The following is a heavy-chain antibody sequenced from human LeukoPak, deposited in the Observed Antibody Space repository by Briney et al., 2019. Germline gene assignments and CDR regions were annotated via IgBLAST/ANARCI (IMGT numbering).Heavy chain of an antibody. Sequence: PGGSLRLSCAASGFTFDDYGMSWVRQAPGKGLEWVSGINWNGGSTGYADSVKGRSTISRDNAKNSLYLLMNTLRAEDTAFYYCARGHDDTSGSLPEYWGQGTLVTVSS. CDR1: GFTFDDYG. V-gene: IGHV3-20*04. CDR2: INWNGGST. CDR3: ARGHDDTSGSLPEY. J-gene: IGHJ4*02. D-gene: IGHD3-22*01.